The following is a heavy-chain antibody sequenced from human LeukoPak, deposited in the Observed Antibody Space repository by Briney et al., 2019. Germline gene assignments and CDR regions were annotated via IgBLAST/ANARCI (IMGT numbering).Heavy chain of an antibody. CDR2: ISSSSSYT. CDR1: GFTFNDYY. Sequence: GGSLRLSCAVSGFTFNDYYISCIRQAPGKGLEWVSYISSSSSYTNYADSVKGRFTISRDNAKNSLYLQMNSLRAEDTAVYYCARNSRAAAGSYYYYGMDVWGQGTTVTVSS. J-gene: IGHJ6*02. D-gene: IGHD6-13*01. CDR3: ARNSRAAAGSYYYYGMDV. V-gene: IGHV3-11*03.